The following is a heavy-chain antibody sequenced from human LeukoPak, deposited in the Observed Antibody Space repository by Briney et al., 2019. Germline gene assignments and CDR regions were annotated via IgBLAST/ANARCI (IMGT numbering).Heavy chain of an antibody. J-gene: IGHJ4*02. CDR1: GFSFSNFW. CDR3: EKKTYGVDY. D-gene: IGHD4-17*01. V-gene: IGHV3-74*01. CDR2: ITSDGSTT. Sequence: GGSLRLSCTASGFSFSNFWMQWVRQAPGKGLVWVSHITSDGSTTTYADSVKGRFTTSRDNAKNTLYLQMNSLRAEDTAVYYCEKKTYGVDYWGQGPLVTVPS.